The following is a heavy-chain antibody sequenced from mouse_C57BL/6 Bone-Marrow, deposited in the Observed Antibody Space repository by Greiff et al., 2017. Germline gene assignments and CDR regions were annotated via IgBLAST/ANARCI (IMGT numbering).Heavy chain of an antibody. J-gene: IGHJ2*01. CDR3: ARSRGCYYGSTDY. CDR2: INPGSGGT. V-gene: IGHV1-54*01. D-gene: IGHD1-1*01. Sequence: QVQLKESGAELVRPGTSVKVSCKASGYAFTNYLIEWVKQRPGPGLEWIGVINPGSGGTNYNEKFKGKATLTADKSSSTAYMQLSSLTSEDSAVYFCARSRGCYYGSTDYWGQGTTLTVSS. CDR1: GYAFTNYL.